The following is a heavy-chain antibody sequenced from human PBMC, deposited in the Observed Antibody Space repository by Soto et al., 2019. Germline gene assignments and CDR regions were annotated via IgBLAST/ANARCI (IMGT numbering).Heavy chain of an antibody. D-gene: IGHD3-22*01. CDR1: GGSISSGGYS. J-gene: IGHJ4*02. Sequence: SETLSLTCAFSGGSISSGGYSWSWIRQPPGKGLEWIGYIYHSGSTYYNPSLQSRVTISVDRSKNQFSLKLSSVTAADTAVYFCARVRGDSSGYYSYYFDYWGQGTLVTVSS. CDR3: ARVRGDSSGYYSYYFDY. CDR2: IYHSGST. V-gene: IGHV4-30-2*01.